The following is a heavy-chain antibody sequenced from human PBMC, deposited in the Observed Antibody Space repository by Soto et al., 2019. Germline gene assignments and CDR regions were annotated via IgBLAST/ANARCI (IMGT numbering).Heavy chain of an antibody. CDR1: GYTFRTYA. J-gene: IGHJ5*02. CDR3: AREYCTSASCYSFFAP. V-gene: IGHV1-3*01. D-gene: IGHD2-2*01. Sequence: ASVKVSCKASGYTFRTYAVHWVRQAPGQRPEWMGWINPGNSNTKYSQKFQGRFTMTRDTSASTAYMELNSLRSEDTAVYYCAREYCTSASCYSFFAPWGQGTLVTVSS. CDR2: INPGNSNT.